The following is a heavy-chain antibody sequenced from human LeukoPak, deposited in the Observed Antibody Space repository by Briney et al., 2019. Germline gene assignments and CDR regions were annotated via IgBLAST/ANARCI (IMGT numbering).Heavy chain of an antibody. CDR3: ARVSSGWYPDY. D-gene: IGHD6-19*01. Sequence: SETLSLTCTVSGGPISSYYWSWIRQPPGKGLEWIGYIYYSGSTNYNPSLKSRVTISVDTSKNQFSLKLSSVTAADTAVYYCARVSSGWYPDYWGQGTLVTVSS. CDR2: IYYSGST. CDR1: GGPISSYY. J-gene: IGHJ4*02. V-gene: IGHV4-59*01.